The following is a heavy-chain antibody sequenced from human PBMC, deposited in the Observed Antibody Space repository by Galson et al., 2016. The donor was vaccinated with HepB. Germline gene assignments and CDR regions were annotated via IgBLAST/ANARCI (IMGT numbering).Heavy chain of an antibody. V-gene: IGHV3-7*01. Sequence: SLRLSCAASGFSFSTYWVAWVRQAPGTGLEWVANIKEDGSETFYADSVKGRFSISRDNAKNSVYLQMNSLRAEDTAVYYCLGFGYWGQGTLVTVSS. CDR1: GFSFSTYW. J-gene: IGHJ4*02. CDR3: LGFGY. D-gene: IGHD3-10*01. CDR2: IKEDGSET.